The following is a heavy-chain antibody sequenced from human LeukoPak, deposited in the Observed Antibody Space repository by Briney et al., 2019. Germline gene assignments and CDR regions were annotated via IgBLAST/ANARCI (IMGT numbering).Heavy chain of an antibody. CDR2: IYNSRDT. CDR1: GGSITSYY. J-gene: IGHJ4*02. D-gene: IGHD1-26*01. V-gene: IGHV4-59*01. CDR3: AKDDGSRSYSVY. Sequence: PSETLSLICTVSGGSITSYYWSWIRQPPGKGLEWIGYIYNSRDTNYNPSLKSRVTISVDTSKNQFSLKLSSVTAADTAVYYCAKDDGSRSYSVYWGQGTLVTLSS.